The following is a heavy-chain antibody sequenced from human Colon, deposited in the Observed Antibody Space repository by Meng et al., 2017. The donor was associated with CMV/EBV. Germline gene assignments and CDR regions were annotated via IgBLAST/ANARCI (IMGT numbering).Heavy chain of an antibody. Sequence: ASGLTVRKYAMHWVRQAPGKGLEWVSAISGSGADTYYGDSVKGRFTISRDNSKNTVYLQMNSLRAEDTAVYFCATDPYGYKYYFDYWGQGTLVTVSS. V-gene: IGHV3-23*01. D-gene: IGHD5-24*01. CDR2: ISGSGADT. CDR1: GLTVRKYA. CDR3: ATDPYGYKYYFDY. J-gene: IGHJ4*02.